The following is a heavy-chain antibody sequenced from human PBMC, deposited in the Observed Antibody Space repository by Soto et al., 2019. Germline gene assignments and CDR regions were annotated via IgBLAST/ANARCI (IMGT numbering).Heavy chain of an antibody. J-gene: IGHJ6*02. CDR2: IYPGDSDT. D-gene: IGHD6-6*01. CDR3: ARELSSSSHYYYYGMDV. Sequence: GESLKISCKGSGYSFTSYWIGWVRQMPGKGLEWMGIIYPGDSDTRYNPSFQGQVTISADKSISTAYLQWSSLKASDTAMYYCARELSSSSHYYYYGMDVWGQGTTVTVS. CDR1: GYSFTSYW. V-gene: IGHV5-51*01.